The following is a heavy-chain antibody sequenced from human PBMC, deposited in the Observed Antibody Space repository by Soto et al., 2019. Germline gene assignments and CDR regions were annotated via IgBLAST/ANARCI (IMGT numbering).Heavy chain of an antibody. CDR1: GYRFTDYW. CDR2: IYPGDSET. J-gene: IGHJ4*02. Sequence: EVQLVQSGAEVKKPGESLKISCKGSGYRFTDYWIGWVRQMPRKGLEWMGIIYPGDSETTYGPSFQGQVTISADKSISTAYLQWSSLKASDTAMYYCAIYASSSEWDYFDYWGQGTLVTVSP. CDR3: AIYASSSEWDYFDY. D-gene: IGHD6-6*01. V-gene: IGHV5-51*01.